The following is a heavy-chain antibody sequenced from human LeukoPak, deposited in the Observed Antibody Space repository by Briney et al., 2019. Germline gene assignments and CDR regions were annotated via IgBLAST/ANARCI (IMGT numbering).Heavy chain of an antibody. CDR2: INPNSGGT. Sequence: ASVKVSCKASGYTFTGYYMHWVRQAPGQGLEWMEWINPNSGGTNYAQKFQGRVTMTRDTSISTAYMELSRLRSDDTAVYYCARDYDFWSGYRHPRYYFDYWGQGTLVTVSS. CDR1: GYTFTGYY. J-gene: IGHJ4*02. D-gene: IGHD3-3*01. V-gene: IGHV1-2*02. CDR3: ARDYDFWSGYRHPRYYFDY.